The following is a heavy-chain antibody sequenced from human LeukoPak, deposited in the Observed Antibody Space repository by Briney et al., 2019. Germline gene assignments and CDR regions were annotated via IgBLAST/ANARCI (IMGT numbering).Heavy chain of an antibody. CDR3: AKGPAGHYYGSGSYYNGFDY. J-gene: IGHJ4*02. CDR2: ISGSGGST. CDR1: GFTFSSYA. V-gene: IGHV3-23*01. D-gene: IGHD3-10*01. Sequence: GGSLRLSCAASGFTFSSYAMSWVRQAPGKGLEWVSAISGSGGSTYYADSVKGRFTISRDNSKNTLYLQMNSLRAEDTAVYYCAKGPAGHYYGSGSYYNGFDYWGQGTLVTVPS.